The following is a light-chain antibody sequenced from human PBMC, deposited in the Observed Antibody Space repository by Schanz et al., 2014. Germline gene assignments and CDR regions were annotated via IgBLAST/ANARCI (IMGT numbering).Light chain of an antibody. V-gene: IGKV1-12*01. CDR2: ATS. Sequence: DIQMTQSPSSLSASVGDRVTITCRASQGISSWLAWYQQKPEKAPKLLIYATSTLQTGVPSRFRGSGYGTDFTLTITSLQPEDIATYYCQQAISFPVTFGGGTKVEI. CDR3: QQAISFPVT. CDR1: QGISSW. J-gene: IGKJ4*01.